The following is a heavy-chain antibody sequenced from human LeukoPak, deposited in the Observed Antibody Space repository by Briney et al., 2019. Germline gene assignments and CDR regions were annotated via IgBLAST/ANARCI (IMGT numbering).Heavy chain of an antibody. CDR3: ARQGRSGSYSAFSWFDP. CDR1: GGTFSSYA. CDR2: INPTGGST. V-gene: IGHV1-46*01. D-gene: IGHD3-22*01. J-gene: IGHJ5*02. Sequence: GASVKVSCKASGGTFSSYAISWVRQAPGKGLGWMGKINPTGGSTTYAQKFQGRVTMTRDMSTNTVYMELSSLRSEDTAVYYCARQGRSGSYSAFSWFDPWGQGTLVTVSS.